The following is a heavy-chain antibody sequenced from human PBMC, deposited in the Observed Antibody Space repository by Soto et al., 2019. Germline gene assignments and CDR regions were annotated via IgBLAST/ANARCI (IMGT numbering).Heavy chain of an antibody. Sequence: QVQLVESGGGVVQPGRSLRLSCVASGFTFSIYGRHWVRQAPGKGLEWVAMTWYDESHKYYPDSMKNRFTISRDTSKNPLYLQMNSLRDEDSVGYYCTTELNAMQAVHMWGQGTMVTVSS. J-gene: IGHJ3*02. CDR1: GFTFSIYG. CDR3: TTELNAMQAVHM. D-gene: IGHD1-1*01. V-gene: IGHV3-33*01. CDR2: TWYDESHK.